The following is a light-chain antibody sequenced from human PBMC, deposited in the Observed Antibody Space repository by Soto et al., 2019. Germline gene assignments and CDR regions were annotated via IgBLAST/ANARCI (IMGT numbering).Light chain of an antibody. CDR3: SSYTTSGTPV. V-gene: IGLV2-14*01. Sequence: QSALTQPASVSGSPGQSITISCTGTSSDVGGYNYLSWYQQHPGKAPQVMIYEVSNRHSEVSNRFYGSKSGNTASLTISGLQDEDEADYFCSSYTTSGTPVFGGGTKVTVL. CDR1: SSDVGGYNY. J-gene: IGLJ3*02. CDR2: EVS.